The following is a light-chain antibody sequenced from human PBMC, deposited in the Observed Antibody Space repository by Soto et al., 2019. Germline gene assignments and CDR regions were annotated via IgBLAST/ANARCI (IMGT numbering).Light chain of an antibody. V-gene: IGLV1-44*01. CDR3: AEWGDSLNEV. Sequence: QSVLTQPPSASGTPGQRVTISCSGSSSNIGSNTVNWYQQLPATAPKLLIYSNNQRPSGVPDRFSGSKSGTSASLAISGLPSEDEADYYCAEWGDSLNEVFGGGTKLTVL. CDR2: SNN. CDR1: SSNIGSNT. J-gene: IGLJ2*01.